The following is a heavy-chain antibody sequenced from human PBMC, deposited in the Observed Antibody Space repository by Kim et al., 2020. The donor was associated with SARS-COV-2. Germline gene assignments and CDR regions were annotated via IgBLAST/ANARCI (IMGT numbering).Heavy chain of an antibody. D-gene: IGHD6-19*01. CDR3: AKGRIRAVAASDY. J-gene: IGHJ4*02. V-gene: IGHV3-23*01. Sequence: YADSVKGRFTISRDNSKNTLYLQMNSLRAEDTAVYYCAKGRIRAVAASDYWGQGTLVTVSS.